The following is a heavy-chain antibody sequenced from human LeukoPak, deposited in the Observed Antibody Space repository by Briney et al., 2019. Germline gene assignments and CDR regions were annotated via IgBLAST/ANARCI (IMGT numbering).Heavy chain of an antibody. CDR1: GGSFSGYY. CDR3: ARGVRDIVVVVAASGYHMDV. D-gene: IGHD2-15*01. J-gene: IGHJ6*03. Sequence: SETLSLTCAVYGGSFSGYYWSWIRQPPGKGLEWIGEINHSGSTNYSPSLKSRVTISVDTSKNQFSLKLSSVTAADTAVYYCARGVRDIVVVVAASGYHMDVWGKGTTVTISS. CDR2: INHSGST. V-gene: IGHV4-34*01.